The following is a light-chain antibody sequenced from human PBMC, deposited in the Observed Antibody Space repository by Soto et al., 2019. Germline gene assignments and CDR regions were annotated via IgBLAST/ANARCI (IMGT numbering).Light chain of an antibody. CDR1: QSVSSN. CDR2: AAS. V-gene: IGKV3-15*01. J-gene: IGKJ4*01. Sequence: EIVMTQSPATLSVTKGERATLSCRASQSVSSNLACYQQKPGQAPRLLIYAASARATGIPARFSGSGSETDFTLTISSLQSEDFAVYYCQQYNNWPLTFGGGAMVDIK. CDR3: QQYNNWPLT.